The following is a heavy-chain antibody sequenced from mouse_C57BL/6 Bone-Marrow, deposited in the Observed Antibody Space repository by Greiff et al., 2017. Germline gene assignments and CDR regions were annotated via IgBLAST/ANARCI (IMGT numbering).Heavy chain of an antibody. CDR3: ARKDSSGYGRAY. D-gene: IGHD3-2*02. CDR1: GYTFTSYW. V-gene: IGHV1-61*01. Sequence: VQLQQPGAELVRPGSSVKLSCKASGYTFTSYWMDWVKQRPGQGLEWIGNIYPSDSETHYNQKFKDKDTLTVDKSSSTAYMQLSSLTSEDSAVYDCARKDSSGYGRAYWGQGTLVTVSA. CDR2: IYPSDSET. J-gene: IGHJ3*01.